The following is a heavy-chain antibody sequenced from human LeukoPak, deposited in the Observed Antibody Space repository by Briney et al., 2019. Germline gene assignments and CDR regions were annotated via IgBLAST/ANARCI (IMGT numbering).Heavy chain of an antibody. Sequence: PSETLSLTCTVSGVSISSSSYSWGWIRQPPGKGLEWIGSVSHSGSINYDPSLKNRVTISVDTSKNQFSLKLSSVTAADTAVYYCWAIVTTIKLDFWGQGTLVTVSS. CDR2: VSHSGSI. CDR3: WAIVTTIKLDF. D-gene: IGHD5-12*01. J-gene: IGHJ4*02. V-gene: IGHV4-39*01. CDR1: GVSISSSSYS.